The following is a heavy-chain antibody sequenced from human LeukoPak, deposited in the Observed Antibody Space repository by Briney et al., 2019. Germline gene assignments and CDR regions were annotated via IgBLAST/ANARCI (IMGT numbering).Heavy chain of an antibody. CDR1: ALTFSDYY. D-gene: IGHD3-10*01. J-gene: IGHJ4*02. V-gene: IGHV3-11*05. Sequence: TGRSLRLSCAASALTFSDYYTRWICQAPGKGLEWVSYISRNSYTNYADSVKGRFTISRNNTKNTLYLQMNSLRAEDTAIYYWAKDRSRGVIGAFESWGQGTLVTVSS. CDR3: AKDRSRGVIGAFES. CDR2: ISRNSYT.